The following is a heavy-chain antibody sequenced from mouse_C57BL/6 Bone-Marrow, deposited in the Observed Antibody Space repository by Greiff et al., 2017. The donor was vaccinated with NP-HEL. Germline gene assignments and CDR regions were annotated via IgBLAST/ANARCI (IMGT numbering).Heavy chain of an antibody. CDR3: ARHYGRAYFDY. CDR1: GYTFTSYW. D-gene: IGHD1-1*01. Sequence: QVQLQQPGAELVKPGASVKLSCKASGYTFTSYWMHWVKQRPGQGLEWIGMIHPNSGSTNYNEKFKSKATLTVDKSSSTAYMQLSSLTSEDSAVYYCARHYGRAYFDYWGQGTTLTVSS. V-gene: IGHV1-64*01. CDR2: IHPNSGST. J-gene: IGHJ2*01.